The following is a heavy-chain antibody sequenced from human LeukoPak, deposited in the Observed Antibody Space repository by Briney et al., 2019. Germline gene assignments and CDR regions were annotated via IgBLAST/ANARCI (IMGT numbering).Heavy chain of an antibody. D-gene: IGHD5-18*01. CDR2: IIPTFGTA. CDR3: AREEGYSYGLKYFDY. J-gene: IGHJ4*02. V-gene: IGHV1-69*13. CDR1: GGTFSSYA. Sequence: ASVKVSCKASGGTFSSYAISWVRQAPGQGLEWMGGIIPTFGTANYAQKFQGRVTITADESTSTAYMELSSLRSEDTAVYYCAREEGYSYGLKYFDYWGQGTLVTVSS.